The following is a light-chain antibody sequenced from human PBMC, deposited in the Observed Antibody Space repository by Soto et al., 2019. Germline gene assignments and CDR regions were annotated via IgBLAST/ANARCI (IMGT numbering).Light chain of an antibody. CDR1: QSVTRNY. J-gene: IGKJ1*01. V-gene: IGKV3-20*01. CDR3: QQYGRSLWT. CDR2: GAS. Sequence: EIVLTQSPGTLSLSPGETATLSCRASQSVTRNYLAWYQQKPGQAPRLLIHGASNRATGIPDRFSGSGSGTDFTLTISRLEPEDFAVYYCQQYGRSLWTFGQGTKVEI.